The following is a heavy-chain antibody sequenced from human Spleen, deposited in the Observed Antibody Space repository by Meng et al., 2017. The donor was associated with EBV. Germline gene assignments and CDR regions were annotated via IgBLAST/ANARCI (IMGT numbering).Heavy chain of an antibody. CDR1: EYTFTGYY. CDR2: INPNSGGT. J-gene: IGHJ4*02. D-gene: IGHD5-18*01. Sequence: QEQVGQSGAEVKKPGASVKVSCKASEYTFTGYYIHWVRQAPGQGLEWMGRINPNSGGTNYAQKFQGRVTMTRDTSISTAYMELSKLRSDDTAVYYCASQYTYGFDYWGQGTLVTVSS. V-gene: IGHV1-2*06. CDR3: ASQYTYGFDY.